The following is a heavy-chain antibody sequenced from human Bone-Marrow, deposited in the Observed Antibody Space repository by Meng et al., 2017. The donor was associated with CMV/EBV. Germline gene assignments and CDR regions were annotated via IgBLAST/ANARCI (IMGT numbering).Heavy chain of an antibody. D-gene: IGHD3-3*01. CDR1: GFTFGTYW. J-gene: IGHJ6*02. Sequence: GESLKISCTASGFTFGTYWMSWVRQAPGKGLEWVANRKQGGSQKYYADSAKGRFTISRDNAKNSLYLQMNSLRVEDTAVYYCARIGVETASFYYYGMAVWGQGNRVNVSS. CDR3: ARIGVETASFYYYGMAV. V-gene: IGHV3-7*01. CDR2: RKQGGSQK.